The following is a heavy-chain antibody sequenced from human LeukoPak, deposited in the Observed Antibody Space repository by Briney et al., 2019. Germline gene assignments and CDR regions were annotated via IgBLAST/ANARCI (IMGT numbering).Heavy chain of an antibody. Sequence: ASVKVSCKASGYTFTSYGISWVRQAPGQGLEWMGWISAYNGNTNYAQKLQGRLTMTTDTSTSTAYMELRSLRSDDTAVYYCARDLGPRYCSGGSCYFGQYYFDYWGQGTLVTVSS. CDR1: GYTFTSYG. CDR2: ISAYNGNT. J-gene: IGHJ4*02. D-gene: IGHD2-15*01. V-gene: IGHV1-18*01. CDR3: ARDLGPRYCSGGSCYFGQYYFDY.